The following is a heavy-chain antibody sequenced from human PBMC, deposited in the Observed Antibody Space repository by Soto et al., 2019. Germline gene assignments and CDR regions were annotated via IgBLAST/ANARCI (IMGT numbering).Heavy chain of an antibody. D-gene: IGHD6-6*01. CDR1: GFTFTNYG. CDR3: AATTSIATGLRD. CDR2: SSALNGFT. V-gene: IGHV1-18*01. J-gene: IGHJ4*02. Sequence: QLQLVQSGSEVKKPGASVKVSCKTSGFTFTNYGFTWVRQAPGKGLEWMGWSSALNGFTNYAQDLQGRVTVTTDSSTHTAYMELLGLRSDDTAFDYCAATTSIATGLRDWGQGTLVSVAS.